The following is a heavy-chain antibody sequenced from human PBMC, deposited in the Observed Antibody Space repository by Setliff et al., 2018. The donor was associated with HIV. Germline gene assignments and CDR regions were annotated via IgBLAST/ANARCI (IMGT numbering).Heavy chain of an antibody. V-gene: IGHV4-61*02. CDR2: LHLSGDT. Sequence: SETLSLTCTVSGDSINSGTYYWSWIRQPAGKGPEWIGRLHLSGDTNYNPSLKSRVTMSIATSKNQFSLKLSSVTAADTAVYYCARDNSYYYGSGSHYWYGMDVWGQGTTVTVSS. D-gene: IGHD3-10*01. CDR3: ARDNSYYYGSGSHYWYGMDV. CDR1: GDSINSGTYY. J-gene: IGHJ6*01.